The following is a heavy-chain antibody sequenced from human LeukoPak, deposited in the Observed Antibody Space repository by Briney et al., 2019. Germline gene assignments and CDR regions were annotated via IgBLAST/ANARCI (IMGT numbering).Heavy chain of an antibody. Sequence: PGGSLRLSCAASGFTFSSYVMNWVRQAPGKGLEWVSAISGSGGSTYYADSVKGRFTISRDNSKKTLYLQMNSLRAEDTAVYYCARVDCGGDYYSNWFDPWGQGTLVTVSS. CDR3: ARVDCGGDYYSNWFDP. V-gene: IGHV3-23*01. J-gene: IGHJ5*02. CDR2: ISGSGGST. CDR1: GFTFSSYV. D-gene: IGHD2-21*02.